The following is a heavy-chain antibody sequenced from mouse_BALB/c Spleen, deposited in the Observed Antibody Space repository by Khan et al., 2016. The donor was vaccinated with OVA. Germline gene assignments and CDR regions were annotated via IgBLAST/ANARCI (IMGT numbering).Heavy chain of an antibody. J-gene: IGHJ3*01. CDR2: INPSTDYT. V-gene: IGHV1-7*01. Sequence: QVQLKESGAELAKPGASVKMSCKASGYTFTSYWTHWVKQRPGQGLEWIGYINPSTDYTEYNQKFKDKATLTVDKSSSTAYMQLTSLTSEDSAVYYCVNHGSSSAWFTYWGQGTLVTVSA. CDR1: GYTFTSYW. CDR3: VNHGSSSAWFTY. D-gene: IGHD1-1*01.